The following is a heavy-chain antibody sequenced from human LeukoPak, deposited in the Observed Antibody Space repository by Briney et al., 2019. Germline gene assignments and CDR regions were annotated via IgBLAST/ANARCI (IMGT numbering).Heavy chain of an antibody. CDR2: INSDGSST. D-gene: IGHD5-18*01. J-gene: IGHJ4*02. V-gene: IGHV3-74*01. CDR3: AREWRGYSYGYFDC. CDR1: GFTFSSYW. Sequence: GGSLRLSCAASGFTFSSYWMHWVRQAPGKGQVWVSRINSDGSSTSYADSVKGRFTISRDNAKNTLYLQMNSLRAEDTAVYYCAREWRGYSYGYFDCWGQGTLVTVSS.